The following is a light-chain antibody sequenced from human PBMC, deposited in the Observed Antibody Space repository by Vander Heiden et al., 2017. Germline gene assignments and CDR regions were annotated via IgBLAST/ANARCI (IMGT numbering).Light chain of an antibody. J-gene: IGKJ3*01. CDR1: QSISSY. CDR3: QQSYSTLVT. CDR2: AAS. V-gene: IGKV1-39*01. Sequence: DIQMTQSPSSLSASVGDRVTITCRASQSISSYLNWYQQKPGKAPKLLIYAASSLQSGVPSRFSGSGSGTDFTLTISSLQPEDFATYYCQQSYSTLVTSGPGTKVDIK.